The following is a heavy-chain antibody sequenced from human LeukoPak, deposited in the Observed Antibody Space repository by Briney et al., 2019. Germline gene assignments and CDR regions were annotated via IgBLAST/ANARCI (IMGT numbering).Heavy chain of an antibody. Sequence: GGSLRLSCAASGFTFSNYWMAWVRQAPGKGPEWVANINLDGSQKYYVDSVKGRFTISRDNAENSLYLQMNSLRAEDTALYYCASWGPAAYCSNGSCSWGQGTLVTVSS. CDR2: INLDGSQK. D-gene: IGHD2-15*01. J-gene: IGHJ5*02. CDR1: GFTFSNYW. V-gene: IGHV3-7*01. CDR3: ASWGPAAYCSNGSCS.